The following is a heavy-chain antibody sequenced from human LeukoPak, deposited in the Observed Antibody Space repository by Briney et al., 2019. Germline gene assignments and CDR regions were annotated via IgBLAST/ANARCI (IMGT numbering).Heavy chain of an antibody. Sequence: SETLSLTCSVSGGSIIGHYWSWIRQPLGKGLEWLGYIYHSGSTKYNPSLESRVTISVDTSKNQFSLKVSSVTAADTAMYHCARHISGSVAFDIWGQGTMVTVSS. CDR1: GGSIIGHY. J-gene: IGHJ3*02. CDR3: ARHISGSVAFDI. V-gene: IGHV4-59*08. CDR2: IYHSGST. D-gene: IGHD1-20*01.